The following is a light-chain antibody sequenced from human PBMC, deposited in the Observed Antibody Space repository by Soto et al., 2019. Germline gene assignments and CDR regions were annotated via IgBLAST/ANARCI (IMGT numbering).Light chain of an antibody. Sequence: EIVLTQSPGTLSLSPGGRATLSCRASQSVSRRLAWYQHRPGQSPRLLISGASMRASGVPVRFSGSGSGTDFTLTISSLEPEDFAVYYCQQRSNWPPINCGQGKRREIK. CDR1: QSVSRR. CDR2: GAS. V-gene: IGKV3-11*01. CDR3: QQRSNWPPIN. J-gene: IGKJ5*01.